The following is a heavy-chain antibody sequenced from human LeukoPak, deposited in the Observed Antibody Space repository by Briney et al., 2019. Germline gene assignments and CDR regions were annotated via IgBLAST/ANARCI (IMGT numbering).Heavy chain of an antibody. CDR2: IAYDGNLK. CDR3: AKEGTVQIITWYDN. J-gene: IGHJ4*02. D-gene: IGHD6-13*01. V-gene: IGHV3-30*18. Sequence: GGSLRLSCAASGFTFSNFGMHWVRQAPGKGLEWVAVIAYDGNLKFYADSVKGRFTISRDNSRNALFLQMNSLGPEDTALYYCAKEGTVQIITWYDNWGQGTLVSVSS. CDR1: GFTFSNFG.